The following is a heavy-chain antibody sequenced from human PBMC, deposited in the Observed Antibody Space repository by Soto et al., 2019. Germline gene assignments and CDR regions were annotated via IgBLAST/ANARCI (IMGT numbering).Heavy chain of an antibody. CDR1: GFTFSSYA. Sequence: QVQLVESGGGVVQPGRSLRLSCAASGFTFSSYAMHWVRQAPGKGLEWVAVISYDGSNKYYADSVKDRFTISRDNSKNTLYLQMNSLRAEDTAVSYCARDYTTVTHNFDYWGQGTLVTVSS. CDR3: ARDYTTVTHNFDY. D-gene: IGHD4-17*01. V-gene: IGHV3-30-3*01. J-gene: IGHJ4*02. CDR2: ISYDGSNK.